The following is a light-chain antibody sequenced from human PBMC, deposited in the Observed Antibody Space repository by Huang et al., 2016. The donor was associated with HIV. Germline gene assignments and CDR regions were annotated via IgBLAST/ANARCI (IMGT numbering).Light chain of an antibody. J-gene: IGKJ2*01. CDR3: MQALQTPNT. CDR1: QGLLHSNGNNY. Sequence: DIVMTQSPLSLPVTPGEPASISCRSSQGLLHSNGNNYLDWYLQKPGQSPQLLIYLGSNRASGVPDRFSGFGSGTDFTLKISRVEAEDVGVYYCMQALQTPNTFGQGTKLEIK. CDR2: LGS. V-gene: IGKV2-28*01.